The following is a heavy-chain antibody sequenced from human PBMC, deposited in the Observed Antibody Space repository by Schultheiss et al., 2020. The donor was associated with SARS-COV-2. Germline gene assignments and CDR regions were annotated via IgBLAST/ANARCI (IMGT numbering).Heavy chain of an antibody. Sequence: SETLSLTCTVSGGSISSYYWSWIRQPAGKGLEWIGRIYTSGSTNYNPSLKSRVTMSVDTSKNQFSLKLSSVTAADTAVYYCARDSRWIAAAGSHEYYFDYWGQGTLVTVSS. CDR2: IYTSGST. CDR3: ARDSRWIAAAGSHEYYFDY. V-gene: IGHV4-4*07. CDR1: GGSISSYY. D-gene: IGHD6-13*01. J-gene: IGHJ4*02.